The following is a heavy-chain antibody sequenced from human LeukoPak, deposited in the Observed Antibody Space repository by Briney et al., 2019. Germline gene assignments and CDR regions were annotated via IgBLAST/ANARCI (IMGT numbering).Heavy chain of an antibody. V-gene: IGHV1-69*13. CDR1: GDTFSSYT. Sequence: GASVKVSCKSSGDTFSSYTINWVRQAPGQGLEWMGGIIPIFGTVNYAQRFQGRVTITADESTYTAYMHLSNLRYEDTAVYYCARAGEYCSGGSCYYGVYFDSWGQGTLVTVSS. J-gene: IGHJ4*02. D-gene: IGHD2-15*01. CDR2: IIPIFGTV. CDR3: ARAGEYCSGGSCYYGVYFDS.